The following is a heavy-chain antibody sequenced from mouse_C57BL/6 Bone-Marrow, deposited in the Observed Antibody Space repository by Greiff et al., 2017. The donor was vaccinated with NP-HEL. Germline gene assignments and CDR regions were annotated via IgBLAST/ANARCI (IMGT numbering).Heavy chain of an antibody. CDR1: GFTFSDYY. CDR2: ISNGGGST. CDR3: ARRTGEYYFDY. D-gene: IGHD1-1*01. V-gene: IGHV5-12*01. J-gene: IGHJ2*01. Sequence: VQLKESGGGLVQPGGSLKLSCAASGFTFSDYYMYWVRQTPEKRLEWVAYISNGGGSTYYPDTVKGRFTISRDNAKNTLYLQMSRLKSEDTAMYYCARRTGEYYFDYWGQGTTLTVSS.